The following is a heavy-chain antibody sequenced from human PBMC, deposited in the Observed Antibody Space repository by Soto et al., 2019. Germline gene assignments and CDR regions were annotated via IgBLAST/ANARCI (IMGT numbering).Heavy chain of an antibody. D-gene: IGHD1-26*01. J-gene: IGHJ3*02. CDR3: ARDNPWDPGLDAFDI. V-gene: IGHV4-59*01. CDR1: GGSISSYY. Sequence: SETLSLTCTVSGGSISSYYWSWIRQPPGKGLEWVGDIYYSGSTNYNPSLKSRVTISVDTSKNQFSLKLSTVTAADTAVYYCARDNPWDPGLDAFDIWGQGTMVTVSS. CDR2: IYYSGST.